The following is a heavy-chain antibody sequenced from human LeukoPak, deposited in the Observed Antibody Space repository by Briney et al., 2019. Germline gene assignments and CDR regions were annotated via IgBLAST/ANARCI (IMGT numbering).Heavy chain of an antibody. CDR2: ISYDGSNK. J-gene: IGHJ4*02. CDR3: ARDPWDDVSGFSGDY. V-gene: IGHV3-30-3*01. Sequence: SGRSLRLSCAASGFTFSSYAMHWVRQAPGKGLEWVAVISYDGSNKYYADSVKGRFTISRDNSKNTLYLQMNSLRDEDTAVYYCARDPWDDVSGFSGDYWGQGTLVSVSS. D-gene: IGHD3-22*01. CDR1: GFTFSSYA.